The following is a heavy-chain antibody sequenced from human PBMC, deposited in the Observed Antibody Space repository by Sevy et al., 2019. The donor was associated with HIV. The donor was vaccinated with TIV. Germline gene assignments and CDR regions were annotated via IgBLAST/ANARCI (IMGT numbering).Heavy chain of an antibody. CDR1: GYTFTSYD. D-gene: IGHD3-3*01. J-gene: IGHJ6*02. CDR3: ARGDGERFLEWLLYDYGMDV. CDR2: MSPDSGNT. V-gene: IGHV1-8*01. Sequence: ASVKVSCKASGYTFTSYDINWVRQATGQRLEWMGWMSPDSGNTGYAQKFQGRVTMTRNTSISTAYMEPSSLRSEDTAVYYCARGDGERFLEWLLYDYGMDVWGQGTTVTVSS.